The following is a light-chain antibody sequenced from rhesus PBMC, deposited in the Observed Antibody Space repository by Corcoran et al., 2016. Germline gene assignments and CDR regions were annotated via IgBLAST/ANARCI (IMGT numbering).Light chain of an antibody. J-gene: IGKJ2*01. CDR2: KAP. CDR3: QQYDSSPYS. V-gene: IGKV1-22*01. Sequence: DIQMTQSPSSLSASVGDTVTITCRASQSISSWLAWYQQNPGKAPKLLIYKAPSLQSGVPSRFSGRGSGTDVTITISSLQSEDFATYYWQQYDSSPYSFGQGTKVEIK. CDR1: QSISSW.